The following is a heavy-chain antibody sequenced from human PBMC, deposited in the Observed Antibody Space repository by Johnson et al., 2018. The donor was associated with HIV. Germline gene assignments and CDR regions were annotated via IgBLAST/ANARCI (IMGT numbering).Heavy chain of an antibody. Sequence: QVQLVESGGVVVQPGGSLRLSCAASGFTFSSYGMHWVRQAPGKGLEWVAFIRYDGSNKYYADSVKGRFTISRDNSKNTLYLQMNSLRAEDTAVYYCAKAPPLSTYDYDAFDVWGQGTMVTVSS. D-gene: IGHD5-12*01. J-gene: IGHJ3*01. CDR1: GFTFSSYG. V-gene: IGHV3-30*02. CDR2: IRYDGSNK. CDR3: AKAPPLSTYDYDAFDV.